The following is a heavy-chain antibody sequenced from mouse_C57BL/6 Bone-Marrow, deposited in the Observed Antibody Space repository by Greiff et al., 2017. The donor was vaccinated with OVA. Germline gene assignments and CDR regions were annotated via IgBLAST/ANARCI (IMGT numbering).Heavy chain of an antibody. V-gene: IGHV1-69*01. Sequence: VKLQESGAELVMPGASVKLSCKASGYTFTSYWMHWVKQRPGQGLEWIGEIDPSDSYTNYNQKFKGKSTLTVDKSSSTAYMQLSSLTSEDSAVYYCARVLYYGTPYAMDYWGQGTSVTVSS. CDR1: GYTFTSYW. CDR2: IDPSDSYT. CDR3: ARVLYYGTPYAMDY. D-gene: IGHD2-1*01. J-gene: IGHJ4*01.